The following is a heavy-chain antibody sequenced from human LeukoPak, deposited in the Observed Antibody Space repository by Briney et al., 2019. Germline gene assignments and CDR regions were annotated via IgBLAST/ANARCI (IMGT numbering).Heavy chain of an antibody. CDR3: ARDRGTDGSDQLDP. J-gene: IGHJ5*02. D-gene: IGHD3-10*01. CDR1: GGSISSYC. Sequence: PSETLSLTCTVSGGSISSYCWIWIRQSAEKGLEWIGRICSSGSTVYNPSPKSRVTISSDMSNNQFSLKMSSVTAADTAVYYCARDRGTDGSDQLDPWGQGIRVTVSS. CDR2: ICSSGST. V-gene: IGHV4-4*07.